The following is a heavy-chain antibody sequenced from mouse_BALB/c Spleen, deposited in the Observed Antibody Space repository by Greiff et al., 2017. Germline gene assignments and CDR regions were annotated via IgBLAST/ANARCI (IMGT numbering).Heavy chain of an antibody. Sequence: QVQLQQSGAELAKPGASVKMSCKASGYTFTSYWMHWVKQRPGQGLEWIGYINPSTGYTEYNQKFKDKATLTADKSSSTAYMQLSSLTSEDSAVYYCARYPLEGGYYSWFAYWGQGTLVTVSA. D-gene: IGHD2-3*01. CDR3: ARYPLEGGYYSWFAY. J-gene: IGHJ3*01. CDR1: GYTFTSYW. V-gene: IGHV1-7*01. CDR2: INPSTGYT.